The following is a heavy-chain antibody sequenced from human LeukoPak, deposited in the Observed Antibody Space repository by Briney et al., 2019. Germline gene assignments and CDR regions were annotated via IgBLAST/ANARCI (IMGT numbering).Heavy chain of an antibody. V-gene: IGHV3-9*01. CDR3: AKDSQYYYDSSGYYDY. D-gene: IGHD3-22*01. Sequence: PGGSLRLSCAASGFTFDNYAMHWVRQAPGKGLEWVSVINWHSGNIEYADSVKGRFTISRDNAKNSLYLQMNSLRAEDTALYYCAKDSQYYYDSSGYYDYWGQGTLVTVSS. CDR2: INWHSGNI. J-gene: IGHJ4*02. CDR1: GFTFDNYA.